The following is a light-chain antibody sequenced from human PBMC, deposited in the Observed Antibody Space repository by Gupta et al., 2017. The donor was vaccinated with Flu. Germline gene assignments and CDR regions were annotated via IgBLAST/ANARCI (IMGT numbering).Light chain of an antibody. Sequence: DIVLPQTPLSLPVTPGEPASISCRSSQSLLDAEDGNTFLDWYLQKPGQSPQLLIYTRSSRASGVPDRFTGSGSDTDFTLKISKVEAEDVGVYYCMQRKAFPWTFGQGSKVDIK. CDR2: TRS. J-gene: IGKJ1*01. CDR3: MQRKAFPWT. CDR1: QSLLDAEDGNTF. V-gene: IGKV2-40*01.